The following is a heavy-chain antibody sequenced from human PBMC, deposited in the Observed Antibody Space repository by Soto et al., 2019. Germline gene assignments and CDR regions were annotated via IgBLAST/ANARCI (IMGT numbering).Heavy chain of an antibody. J-gene: IGHJ4*02. V-gene: IGHV4-31*03. D-gene: IGHD5-12*01. CDR3: ARERLGREYSGTPSPEGFDY. CDR2: IYYSGST. CDR1: GGSVSSGGYY. Sequence: PSETLSLTCTVSGGSVSSGGYYWSWIRQHPGKGLEWIGYIYYSGSTYYNPSLKSRVTISVDTSKNQFSLKLSSVTAADTAVYYCARERLGREYSGTPSPEGFDYWGQGTLVTVSS.